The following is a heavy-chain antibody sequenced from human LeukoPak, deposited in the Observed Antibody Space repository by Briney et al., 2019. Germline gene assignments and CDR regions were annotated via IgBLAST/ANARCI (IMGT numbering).Heavy chain of an antibody. D-gene: IGHD1-26*01. CDR2: FYHGGST. CDR1: GYSISTGYY. V-gene: IGHV4-38-2*02. Sequence: SETLSLTCTVSGYSISTGYYWDWIRQPPGKGLEWIGTFYHGGSTYYNPSLKSRVTISGDTSKNQFSLKLSSVTAADTAVYYCARYREVGATVDYWGQGTLVTVSS. J-gene: IGHJ4*02. CDR3: ARYREVGATVDY.